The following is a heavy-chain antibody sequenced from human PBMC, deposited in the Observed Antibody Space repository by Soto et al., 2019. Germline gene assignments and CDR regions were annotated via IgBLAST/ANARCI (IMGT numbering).Heavy chain of an antibody. CDR3: AKAQVVGATTPFDY. D-gene: IGHD1-26*01. Sequence: EVQLLESGGGLVQPGGPLRLSCAASGFTFSSYGMGWVRQAPGKGLEWVSAISGSGGSTYYADSVKGRFTISRDNSKNTLYLQMNSLRAEDTAVYYCAKAQVVGATTPFDYWGQGTLVTVSS. V-gene: IGHV3-23*01. J-gene: IGHJ4*02. CDR2: ISGSGGST. CDR1: GFTFSSYG.